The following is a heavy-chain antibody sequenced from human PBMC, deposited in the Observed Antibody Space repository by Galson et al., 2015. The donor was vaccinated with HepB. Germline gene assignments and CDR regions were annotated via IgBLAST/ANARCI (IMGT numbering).Heavy chain of an antibody. CDR3: VRWTRGVGAAGY. J-gene: IGHJ4*02. CDR1: GGSVSSTSYY. D-gene: IGHD1-26*01. CDR2: IYYSGST. Sequence: ETLSLTCAVSGGSVSSTSYYWGWVRQPPGKGLEWIGSIYYSGSTYYTPSLKSRVTISVDTSKNQLFLRLTSVTAADTAFYYCVRWTRGVGAAGYWGQGTLVTVSS. V-gene: IGHV4-39*01.